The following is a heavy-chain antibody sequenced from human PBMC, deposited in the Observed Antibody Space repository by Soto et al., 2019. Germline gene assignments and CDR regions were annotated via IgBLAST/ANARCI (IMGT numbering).Heavy chain of an antibody. V-gene: IGHV4-30-2*01. Sequence: QLQLQESGSGLVRPSQTLSLTCAVSGGSISSGGYSWNWIRQPPGKGLEWIGYIYHSGNTLYNPSLKSRVTISVDKSKNQFSLKLSSVTAADTAVHYCARDQLEGNWFDPWGQGTLVTVSS. CDR2: IYHSGNT. J-gene: IGHJ5*02. D-gene: IGHD1-1*01. CDR1: GGSISSGGYS. CDR3: ARDQLEGNWFDP.